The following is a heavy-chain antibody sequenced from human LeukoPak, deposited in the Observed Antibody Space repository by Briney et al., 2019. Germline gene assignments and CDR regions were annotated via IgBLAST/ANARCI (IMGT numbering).Heavy chain of an antibody. CDR1: GFTFSSYR. CDR2: ISYSSTTT. V-gene: IGHV3-48*04. CDR3: ASAGGDSRSPLPFYY. J-gene: IGHJ4*02. D-gene: IGHD6-6*01. Sequence: GGSLRLSCAASGFTFSSYRMNWVRQAPGKGLEWISHISYSSTTTHNADSVKGRFIISRDNAENSLSLQMNSLRAEDTAVYYCASAGGDSRSPLPFYYWGQGTLVTVSS.